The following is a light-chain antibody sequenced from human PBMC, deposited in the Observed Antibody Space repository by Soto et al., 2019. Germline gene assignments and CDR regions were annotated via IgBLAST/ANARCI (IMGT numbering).Light chain of an antibody. J-gene: IGLJ3*02. CDR2: YDS. Sequence: SYELTQPPSVSVAPGKTARITCGGNNIGNNSVHWYQQKPGQAPVLVIYYDSDRPSGIPERFSGSNSGNTATLTISRVEAGDEADYYCQVWDSTSDLVFGGGTKLTVL. V-gene: IGLV3-21*04. CDR1: NIGNNS. CDR3: QVWDSTSDLV.